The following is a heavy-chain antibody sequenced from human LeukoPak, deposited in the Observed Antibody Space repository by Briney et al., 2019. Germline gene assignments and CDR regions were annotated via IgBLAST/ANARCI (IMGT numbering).Heavy chain of an antibody. CDR2: IKQDASEK. CDR1: GFSFSSYW. Sequence: GGSLRLSCAASGFSFSSYWMTWVRQAPGKGLEWVANIKQDASEKNYVDSVKGRFTISRDNAKKSLYLQMNSLRAEDTAVYYCAKSRSPGFDYWGQGTLVTVSS. D-gene: IGHD1-14*01. J-gene: IGHJ4*02. V-gene: IGHV3-7*03. CDR3: AKSRSPGFDY.